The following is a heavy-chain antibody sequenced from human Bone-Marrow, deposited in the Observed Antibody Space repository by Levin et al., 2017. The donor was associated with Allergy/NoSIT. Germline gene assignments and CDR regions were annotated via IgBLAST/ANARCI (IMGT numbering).Heavy chain of an antibody. CDR3: ARGIDSGYVQYYYYYMDV. CDR2: INHSGST. Sequence: SETLSLTCAVYGGSFSGYYWSWIRQPPGKGLEWIGEINHSGSTNYNPSLKSRVTISVDTSKNQFSLKLSSVTAADTAVYYCARGIDSGYVQYYYYYMDVWGKGTTVTVSS. V-gene: IGHV4-34*01. D-gene: IGHD5-12*01. J-gene: IGHJ6*03. CDR1: GGSFSGYY.